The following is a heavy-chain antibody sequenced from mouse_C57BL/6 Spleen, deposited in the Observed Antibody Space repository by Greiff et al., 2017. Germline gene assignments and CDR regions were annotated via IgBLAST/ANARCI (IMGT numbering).Heavy chain of an antibody. J-gene: IGHJ2*01. CDR1: GYTFTSYW. CDR3: ARVDYGRGNFYFDY. Sequence: QVQLKQPGAELVKPGASVKLSCKASGYTFTSYWMHWVKQRPGQGLEWIGMILPNSGSTNYNEKFKSKATLTVDKSSSTAYMQISSLTSEDSAVYYCARVDYGRGNFYFDYWGQGTTLTVSS. V-gene: IGHV1-64*01. D-gene: IGHD1-1*01. CDR2: ILPNSGST.